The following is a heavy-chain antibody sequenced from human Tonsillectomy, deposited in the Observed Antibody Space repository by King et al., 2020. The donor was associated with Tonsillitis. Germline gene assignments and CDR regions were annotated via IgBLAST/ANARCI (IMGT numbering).Heavy chain of an antibody. Sequence: VQLVESGGGLVKPGGSLRLSCAASGFTFISAWMTWVRQAPGKGLEWVGRIKSKTDGGTIDYAAPVKGRFTISRDDSKNTLYLQMNSLETEDTAVYYCTTPVWNGVDYYGMDVWGQGTTVTVSS. V-gene: IGHV3-15*01. CDR3: TTPVWNGVDYYGMDV. J-gene: IGHJ6*02. D-gene: IGHD1-1*01. CDR2: IKSKTDGGTI. CDR1: GFTFISAW.